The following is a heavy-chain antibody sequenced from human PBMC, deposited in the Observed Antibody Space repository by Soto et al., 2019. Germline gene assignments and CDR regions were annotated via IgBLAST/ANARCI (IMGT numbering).Heavy chain of an antibody. CDR3: ARDLELAAYPNWYFDL. J-gene: IGHJ2*01. CDR1: GFTFSSYW. D-gene: IGHD1-7*01. Sequence: GGSLRLSCAASGFTFSSYWMSWVRQAPGKGLEWVANIKQDGSEKYDVDSVKGRFTISRDNAKNSLYLQMNSLRAEDAAVDYCARDLELAAYPNWYFDLWGHGTLVTVSS. V-gene: IGHV3-7*01. CDR2: IKQDGSEK.